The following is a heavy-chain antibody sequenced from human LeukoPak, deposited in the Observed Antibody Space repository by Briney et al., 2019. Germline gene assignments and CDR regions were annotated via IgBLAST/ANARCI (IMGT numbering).Heavy chain of an antibody. CDR2: ISYDGSDK. V-gene: IGHV3-30*04. CDR3: ARDPFERNFWLPVGGPLDY. D-gene: IGHD3-9*01. J-gene: IGHJ4*02. Sequence: QTGGSLRLSCAASGFTFSNYPMHWVRQAPGKGLEWVAVISYDGSDKYDAASVKGRFTISRDNSENTLYLQMNSLRPEDTAVYYCARDPFERNFWLPVGGPLDYWGQGTLVTVSS. CDR1: GFTFSNYP.